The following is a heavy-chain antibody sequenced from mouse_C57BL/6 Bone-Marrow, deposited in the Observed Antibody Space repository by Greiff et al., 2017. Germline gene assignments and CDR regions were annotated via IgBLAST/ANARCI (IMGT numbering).Heavy chain of an antibody. Sequence: QVQLQQSGPGLVQPSPSLSITCTVSGFSLTSYGVHWVRQSPGKGLEWLGVIWSGGSTDYNAAFISRLSISKDNSKSQVFFKMNSLQADDTAIYYCARNQDYYGSSYVDYAMDYWGQGTSVTVSS. CDR1: GFSLTSYG. CDR3: ARNQDYYGSSYVDYAMDY. J-gene: IGHJ4*01. V-gene: IGHV2-2*01. CDR2: IWSGGST. D-gene: IGHD1-1*01.